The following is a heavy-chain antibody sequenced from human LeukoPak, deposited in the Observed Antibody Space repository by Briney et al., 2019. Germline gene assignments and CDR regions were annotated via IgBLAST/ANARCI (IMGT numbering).Heavy chain of an antibody. CDR1: GGSISSYY. J-gene: IGHJ6*03. Sequence: SETLSLTCTVSGGSISSYYWSWLRQPPGKGLEWIGYIYTSGSTNYNPSLKSRVTISVDTSKNQFSLKLSSVTAADTAVYYCAASNADYSRISRYYYYMDVWGKGTTVTVSS. V-gene: IGHV4-4*09. D-gene: IGHD4-11*01. CDR2: IYTSGST. CDR3: AASNADYSRISRYYYYMDV.